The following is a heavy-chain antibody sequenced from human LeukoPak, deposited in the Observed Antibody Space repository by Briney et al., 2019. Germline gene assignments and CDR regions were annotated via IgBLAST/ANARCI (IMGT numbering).Heavy chain of an antibody. CDR2: VYHSGST. CDR1: GYSISSGYY. CDR3: ARLVTSTNSGNFDF. Sequence: SETLSLTCAVSGYSISSGYYWGWIRQPPGKLLEWIGSVYHSGSTYYNPSLRSRVTISVDAPKTQFSLKASSVAAADTAVYYCARLVTSTNSGNFDFWGQGTLVTVSS. D-gene: IGHD7-27*01. V-gene: IGHV4-38-2*01. J-gene: IGHJ4*02.